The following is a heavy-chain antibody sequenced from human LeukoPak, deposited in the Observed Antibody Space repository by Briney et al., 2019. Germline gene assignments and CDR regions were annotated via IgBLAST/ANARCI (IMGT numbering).Heavy chain of an antibody. CDR2: ISSSSSII. CDR3: AREVSQYSNYVGSFDY. V-gene: IGHV3-48*01. D-gene: IGHD4-11*01. Sequence: GGSLRLSCAASGFTFSSYSMNWVRQAPGKGLEWVSYISSSSSIIYYADSVKGRFTISRDNAKNSLYLQMNSLRAEDTAVYYCAREVSQYSNYVGSFDYWGQGTLVTVSS. CDR1: GFTFSSYS. J-gene: IGHJ4*02.